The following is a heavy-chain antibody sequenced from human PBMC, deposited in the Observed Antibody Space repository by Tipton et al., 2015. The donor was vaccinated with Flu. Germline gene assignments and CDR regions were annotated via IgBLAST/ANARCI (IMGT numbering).Heavy chain of an antibody. CDR3: TRDRRIGDFYYGMDV. J-gene: IGHJ6*02. CDR2: IYYSGRT. CDR1: GGSISSGAHY. Sequence: LSLTCTVSGGSISSGAHYWSWTRQHPGRGLEWIGKIYYSGRTYYNPSLKSRVTISLDTSKNQFSLRLSSVTAADTAVYYCTRDRRIGDFYYGMDVWGQGTTVTVSS. V-gene: IGHV4-31*03. D-gene: IGHD2/OR15-2a*01.